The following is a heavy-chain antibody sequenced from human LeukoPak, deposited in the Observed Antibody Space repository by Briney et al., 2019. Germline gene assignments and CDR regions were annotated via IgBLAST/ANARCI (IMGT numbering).Heavy chain of an antibody. D-gene: IGHD1-26*01. V-gene: IGHV3-23*01. CDR3: AKKGGIVGASPFDY. CDR2: ISGSGGST. J-gene: IGHJ4*02. CDR1: GFTFSSYA. Sequence: GGSLGLSCAASGFTFSSYAMSWVRQAPGKGLEWVSAISGSGGSTYYADSVKGRFTISRDNSKNTLYLQMNSLRAEDTAVYYCAKKGGIVGASPFDYWGQGTLVTVSS.